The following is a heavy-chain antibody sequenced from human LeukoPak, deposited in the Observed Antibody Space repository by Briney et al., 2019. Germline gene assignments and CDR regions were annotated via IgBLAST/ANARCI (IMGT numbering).Heavy chain of an antibody. CDR1: GGTFSSYA. J-gene: IGHJ4*02. CDR3: ARDGYSGSYDY. V-gene: IGHV1-69*05. D-gene: IGHD1-26*01. Sequence: ASVTVSCKASGGTFSSYAISWVRQAPGQGLEWMGGIIPIFGTANYAQKFQGRVTITTDESTSIAYMELSSLRSADTAVYYCARDGYSGSYDYWGQGTLVTVSS. CDR2: IIPIFGTA.